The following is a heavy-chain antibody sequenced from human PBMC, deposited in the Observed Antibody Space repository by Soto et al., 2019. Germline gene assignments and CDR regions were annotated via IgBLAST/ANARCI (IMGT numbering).Heavy chain of an antibody. J-gene: IGHJ4*02. CDR1: GASITSSGYS. V-gene: IGHV4-30-2*01. CDR2: FYHGGST. D-gene: IGHD3-10*01. CDR3: ARDRGNSHFDN. Sequence: QLQLQESGSGLVKPSQTLSLTCAVSGASITSSGYSWSWIRQPPGKGLEWIGYFYHGGSTYYNPSLRGRVSISADKVRNQFSLRLSSVTAADTAVYYCARDRGNSHFDNWGQGTLVTVSS.